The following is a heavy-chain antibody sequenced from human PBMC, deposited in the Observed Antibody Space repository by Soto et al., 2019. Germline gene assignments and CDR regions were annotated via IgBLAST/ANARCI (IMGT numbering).Heavy chain of an antibody. Sequence: GSLRLSCAASGFTFSSYSMNWVRQAPGKGLEWVSYISSSSSTIYYADSVKGRFTISRDNAKNSLYLQMNSLRAEDTAVYYCATLGYCSGGSCDPDEDNWFDPWXQGTLVTVSS. D-gene: IGHD2-15*01. CDR1: GFTFSSYS. J-gene: IGHJ5*02. CDR3: ATLGYCSGGSCDPDEDNWFDP. CDR2: ISSSSSTI. V-gene: IGHV3-48*01.